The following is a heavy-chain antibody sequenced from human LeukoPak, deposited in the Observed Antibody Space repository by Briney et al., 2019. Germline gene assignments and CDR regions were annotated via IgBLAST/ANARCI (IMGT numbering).Heavy chain of an antibody. CDR1: GGSISSGGYY. CDR2: IYYSGST. J-gene: IGHJ4*02. V-gene: IGHV4-31*03. Sequence: SETLSLTCTVSGGSISSGGYYWSRIRQHPGKGLEWIGYIYYSGSTYYNPSLKSRVTISVDTSKNQFSLKLSSVTAADTAVYYCARDLTRSGYDLGVDYWGQGTLVTVSS. D-gene: IGHD5-12*01. CDR3: ARDLTRSGYDLGVDY.